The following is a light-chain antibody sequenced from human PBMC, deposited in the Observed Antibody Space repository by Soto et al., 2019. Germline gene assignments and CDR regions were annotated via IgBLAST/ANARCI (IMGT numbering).Light chain of an antibody. CDR3: QQYNSYSPWT. CDR1: QSISSG. J-gene: IGKJ1*01. V-gene: IGKV1-5*01. Sequence: DIQMTQSPSTLSASVGDRVTITCRASQSISSGLAWYQQKPGKAPKLLIYDASSLESGVPSRFSGSGSGTEFTLTISSLQPDDFATYYCQQYNSYSPWTVGQGTKVEIK. CDR2: DAS.